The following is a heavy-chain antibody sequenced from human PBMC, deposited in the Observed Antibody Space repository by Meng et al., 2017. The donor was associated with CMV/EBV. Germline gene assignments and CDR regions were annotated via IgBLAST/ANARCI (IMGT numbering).Heavy chain of an antibody. CDR2: IYYSGST. J-gene: IGHJ4*02. D-gene: IGHD3-22*01. CDR1: CGSISSSSYY. Sequence: QLHLKASGPVLWKPSESLSLTCTVSCGSISSSSYYWGWIRQPPGKGLEWIGSIYYSGSTYYNPSLKSRVTISVDTSKNQFSLKLSSVTAADTAVYYCASLGAYSSGPFDYWGQGTLVTVSS. CDR3: ASLGAYSSGPFDY. V-gene: IGHV4-39*07.